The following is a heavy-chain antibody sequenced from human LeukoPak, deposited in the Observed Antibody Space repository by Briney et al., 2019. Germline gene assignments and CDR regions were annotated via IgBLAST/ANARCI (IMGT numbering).Heavy chain of an antibody. J-gene: IGHJ2*01. D-gene: IGHD3-16*01. Sequence: PSETLSLTCAVSGGSISSGGYYWSWIRQHPGKGLEWIGYIYYSGSTYYNPSRKSRVTISVDTSKNQFSLKLSSVTAADTAVYYFARDSRGGRHYWYFDLWGRGTLVTVSS. CDR2: IYYSGST. CDR3: ARDSRGGRHYWYFDL. V-gene: IGHV4-31*11. CDR1: GGSISSGGYY.